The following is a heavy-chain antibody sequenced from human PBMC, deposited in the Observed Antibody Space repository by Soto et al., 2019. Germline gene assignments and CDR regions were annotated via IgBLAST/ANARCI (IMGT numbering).Heavy chain of an antibody. J-gene: IGHJ4*02. D-gene: IGHD4-17*01. CDR1: VSTFISYW. V-gene: IGHV3-7*01. Sequence: PRGSLRLSCSTSVSTFISYWMSWRRQAPGDWLEWVAKINQDGSVIYYVDSVKGRFTISRDNAKNSLYLQMNSLRVDDAAVYYCARAFSGDYVNWGQGALVPVSS. CDR2: INQDGSVI. CDR3: ARAFSGDYVN.